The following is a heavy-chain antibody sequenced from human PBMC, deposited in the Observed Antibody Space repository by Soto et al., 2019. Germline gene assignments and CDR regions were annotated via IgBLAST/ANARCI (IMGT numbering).Heavy chain of an antibody. CDR2: IWYDGSNK. D-gene: IGHD3-10*01. CDR3: ARALGVGWFDP. CDR1: GFTFSSYG. V-gene: IGHV3-33*01. Sequence: QVQLVESGGGVVQPGRSLRLSCAASGFTFSSYGMHWVRQAPGKGLEWVAVIWYDGSNKYYADSVKGRFTISRDNSKNPLYLQMNGLRAEDTAVYYCARALGVGWFDPWGQGTLVTVSS. J-gene: IGHJ5*02.